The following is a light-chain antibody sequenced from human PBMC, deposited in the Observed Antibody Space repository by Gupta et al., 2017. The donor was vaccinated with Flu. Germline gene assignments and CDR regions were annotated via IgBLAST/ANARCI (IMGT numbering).Light chain of an antibody. V-gene: IGKV3-20*01. CDR2: DAS. CDR3: QQYGDSPGT. Sequence: PGGSSTLSSRASHSVGRSYLACYQQKPGQAPRLLIYDASSRATGVSDRFSGSGSGTNFILTISGLEPEDFAVYYCQQYGDSPGTFGQGTXVEVK. J-gene: IGKJ1*01. CDR1: HSVGRSY.